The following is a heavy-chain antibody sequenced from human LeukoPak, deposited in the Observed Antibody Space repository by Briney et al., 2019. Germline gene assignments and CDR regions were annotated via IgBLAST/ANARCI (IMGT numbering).Heavy chain of an antibody. J-gene: IGHJ4*02. V-gene: IGHV4-39*01. CDR1: GDSIIGYY. D-gene: IGHD6-19*01. Sequence: SETLSLTCSVSGDSIIGYYWGWIRQPPGKGLYWIGNIYYTGNTYYNSSLKSRVTISVDTSKNQFSLKLSSVTAADTAVYYCARQKRTLNSSGWYDYWGQGTLVTVSS. CDR3: ARQKRTLNSSGWYDY. CDR2: IYYTGNT.